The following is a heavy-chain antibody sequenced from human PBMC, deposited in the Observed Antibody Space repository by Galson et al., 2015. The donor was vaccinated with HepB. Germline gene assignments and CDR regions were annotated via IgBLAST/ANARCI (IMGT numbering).Heavy chain of an antibody. Sequence: SVKVSCKASGGTFSSYAISWVRQAPGQGLEWMGGIIPILGIANYAQKFQGRVTITADKSTSTAYMELSSLRSEDTAVYYCARENIVVVPAAIAGNWFDPWGQGTLVTVSS. V-gene: IGHV1-69*10. J-gene: IGHJ5*02. CDR1: GGTFSSYA. CDR2: IIPILGIA. CDR3: ARENIVVVPAAIAGNWFDP. D-gene: IGHD2-2*01.